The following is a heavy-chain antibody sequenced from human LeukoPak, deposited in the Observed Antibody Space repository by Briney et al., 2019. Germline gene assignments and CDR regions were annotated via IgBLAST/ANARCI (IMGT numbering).Heavy chain of an antibody. J-gene: IGHJ4*02. Sequence: GGSLRLSCAASGFGFSSYAMSWVRQAPGKGLEWVSAISSSGGITYYADSVKGRFTFSRDNSKNKMYLQMNSLTVEDTAVYYCARQRNYDILTGYYADWGQGTLVTVSS. CDR1: GFGFSSYA. CDR2: ISSSGGIT. CDR3: ARQRNYDILTGYYAD. D-gene: IGHD3-9*01. V-gene: IGHV3-23*01.